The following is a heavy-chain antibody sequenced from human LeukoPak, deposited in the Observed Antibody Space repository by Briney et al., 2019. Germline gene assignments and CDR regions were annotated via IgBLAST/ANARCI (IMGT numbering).Heavy chain of an antibody. J-gene: IGHJ5*02. D-gene: IGHD2-2*01. CDR1: GGSISSSSYY. V-gene: IGHV4-39*01. Sequence: SETLSLTCTVSGGSISSSSYYWGWIRQPPGKGLEWIGSIYYSGSTYYNPSLKGRVTISVDTSKNQFSLKLSSVTAADTAVYYCARSIVVVPAAISWFDPWGQGTLVTVSS. CDR3: ARSIVVVPAAISWFDP. CDR2: IYYSGST.